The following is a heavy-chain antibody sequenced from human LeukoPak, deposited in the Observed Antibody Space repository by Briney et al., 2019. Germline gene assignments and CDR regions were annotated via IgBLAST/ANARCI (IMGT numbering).Heavy chain of an antibody. Sequence: ASVKVSCKASGYTFTSYGICWVRQAPGQGLEWMGWISAYNGNTNYAQKLQGRVTMTTDTSTTTAYMELRSLRSDDTAVYYCARDGPTLGYCSSSRCYFSHWGQGTLVTVSS. J-gene: IGHJ4*02. CDR2: ISAYNGNT. CDR1: GYTFTSYG. V-gene: IGHV1-18*01. D-gene: IGHD2-2*03. CDR3: ARDGPTLGYCSSSRCYFSH.